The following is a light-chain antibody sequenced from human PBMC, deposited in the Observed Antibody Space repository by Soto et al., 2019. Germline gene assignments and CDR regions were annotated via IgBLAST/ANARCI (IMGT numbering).Light chain of an antibody. CDR3: HQLNNYPIT. Sequence: DIQMTQSPSTLSASVGDRVTITCRASQSISSWLAWYQQKPGKAPKLLIYKASTLQSGVPSRFSGSGSGTDFTLTISSLLPEDFATYYCHQLNNYPITFGQGTRLEIK. CDR1: QSISSW. V-gene: IGKV1-5*03. J-gene: IGKJ5*01. CDR2: KAS.